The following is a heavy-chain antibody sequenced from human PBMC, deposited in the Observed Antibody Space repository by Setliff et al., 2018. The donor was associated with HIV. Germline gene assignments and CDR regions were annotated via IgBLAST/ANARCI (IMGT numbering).Heavy chain of an antibody. Sequence: SETLSLTCTVSGGSISSYYWGWIRQPPGKGLEWIGSIYNGGTTHYNPSLKSRVTISVDTSKDQFSLRLSSVTAADTAVYYCARERYAGGAFDIWGQGTMVTVSS. V-gene: IGHV4-38-2*02. D-gene: IGHD3-9*01. J-gene: IGHJ3*02. CDR2: IYNGGTT. CDR3: ARERYAGGAFDI. CDR1: GGSISSYY.